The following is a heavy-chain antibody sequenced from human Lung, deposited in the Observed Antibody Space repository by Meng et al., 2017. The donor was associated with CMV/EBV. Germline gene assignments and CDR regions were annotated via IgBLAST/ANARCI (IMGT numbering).Heavy chain of an antibody. CDR3: ARDYRTDCSSTSCYNWFDP. D-gene: IGHD2-2*01. Sequence: SETXSLXCTVSGYSISNGYYWGWIRQPPGKGLEWIGSIYHSGSTYYNPSLKSRVTISVDTSKNQFSLKLSSVTAADTAVYYCARDYRTDCSSTSCYNWFDPWXQGTLVTVSS. J-gene: IGHJ5*02. CDR1: GYSISNGYY. V-gene: IGHV4-38-2*02. CDR2: IYHSGST.